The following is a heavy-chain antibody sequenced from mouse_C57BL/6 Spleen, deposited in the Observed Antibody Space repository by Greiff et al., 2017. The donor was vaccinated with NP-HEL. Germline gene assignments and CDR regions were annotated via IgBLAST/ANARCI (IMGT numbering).Heavy chain of an antibody. J-gene: IGHJ4*01. Sequence: EVKLVDSGGGLVQSGRSLRLSCATSGFTFSDFYMEWVRQAPGKGLEWIAASRNKANDYTTEYSASVKGRFIVSRDTSQSILYLQMNALRAEDTAIYYCARERFPMDYWGQGTSVTVSS. V-gene: IGHV7-1*01. CDR2: SRNKANDYTT. CDR3: ARERFPMDY. CDR1: GFTFSDFY.